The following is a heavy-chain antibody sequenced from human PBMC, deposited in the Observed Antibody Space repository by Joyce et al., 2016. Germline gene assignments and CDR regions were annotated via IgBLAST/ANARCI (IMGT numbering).Heavy chain of an antibody. Sequence: EVHLVESGGGLVKPGGSLRLSCAASGFSFRTYNMNWVRQAPGKGLEWVSSISTSSNYNYYADSVKGRFTISRDNSKNSLYLQMNSLRAEDTAVYYCARLYYYGSGLTDYWGQGTLVTVSS. J-gene: IGHJ4*02. D-gene: IGHD3-10*01. CDR2: ISTSSNYN. CDR3: ARLYYYGSGLTDY. CDR1: GFSFRTYN. V-gene: IGHV3-21*01.